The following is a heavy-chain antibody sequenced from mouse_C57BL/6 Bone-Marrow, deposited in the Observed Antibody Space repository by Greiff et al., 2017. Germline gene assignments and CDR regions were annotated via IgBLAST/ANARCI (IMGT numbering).Heavy chain of an antibody. V-gene: IGHV3-6*01. CDR3: ARGKFDWDY. J-gene: IGHJ2*01. CDR1: GYSITSGYY. CDR2: ISYDGSN. Sequence: EVKLQESGPGLVKPSQSLSLTCSVTGYSITSGYYWNWIRQFPGNKLEWMSYISYDGSNNYNPSLKNRISITRDTSKNQFFLQLNSVTTEDTATYYCARGKFDWDYWGQGTTLTVSS. D-gene: IGHD2-13*01.